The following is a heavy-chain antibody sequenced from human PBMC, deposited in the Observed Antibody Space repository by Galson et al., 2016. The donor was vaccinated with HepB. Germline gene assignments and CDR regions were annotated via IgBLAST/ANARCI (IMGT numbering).Heavy chain of an antibody. J-gene: IGHJ5*02. CDR2: IYPGDSDT. CDR3: ARLDGERGGVDTASA. D-gene: IGHD5-18*01. CDR1: GYSFTRKW. Sequence: QSGAEVKKPGESLKISCKGSGYSFTRKWIAWVRQMPGKGLEWMGTIYPGDSDTRYSPSFQGQVTISADKSISTAYLQWSSLKASDTAMYYCARLDGERGGVDTASAWGRGTLVTVSS. V-gene: IGHV5-51*01.